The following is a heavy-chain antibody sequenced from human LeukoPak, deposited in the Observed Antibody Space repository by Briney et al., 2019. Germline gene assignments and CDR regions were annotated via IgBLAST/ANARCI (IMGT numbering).Heavy chain of an antibody. CDR1: RFTFSTYE. CDR2: ISSSGSTI. Sequence: GGSLRLSCGASRFTFSTYEMNWVRQAPGKGLEWVSYISSSGSTIYYADSVKGRFTISRDNSKNTLYLQMNSLRAEDTAVYYCASGSWELPFDYWGQGTLVTVSS. CDR3: ASGSWELPFDY. V-gene: IGHV3-48*03. D-gene: IGHD1-26*01. J-gene: IGHJ4*02.